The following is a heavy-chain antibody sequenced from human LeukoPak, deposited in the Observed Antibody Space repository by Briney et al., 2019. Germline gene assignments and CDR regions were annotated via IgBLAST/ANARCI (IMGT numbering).Heavy chain of an antibody. CDR3: ARGGWSYDH. CDR2: VYYSGSA. CDR1: GGSISGHY. Sequence: SETLSLTCTVSGGSISGHYWSWIRQPPGKGLEWIGYVYYSGSANYNASLKSRVTMSLDTSKKQLSLKLTSVTAADTAVYYCARGGWSYDHWGQGTLVTVSS. D-gene: IGHD2-15*01. J-gene: IGHJ4*02. V-gene: IGHV4-59*11.